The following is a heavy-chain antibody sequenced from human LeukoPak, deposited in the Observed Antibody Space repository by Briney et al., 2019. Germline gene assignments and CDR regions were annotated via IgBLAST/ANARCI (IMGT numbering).Heavy chain of an antibody. CDR3: AREGARDSSGYYFGI. D-gene: IGHD3-22*01. CDR2: INAGNGNT. J-gene: IGHJ3*02. CDR1: GYTFTSYV. V-gene: IGHV1-3*01. Sequence: GASVKVSCKASGYTFTSYVMHWVRQAPGQRLEWMGWINAGNGNTKYSQKFQYRVGISRDTSASTAYMELSSLRSEDTAVYYCAREGARDSSGYYFGIWGQGTMVTVSS.